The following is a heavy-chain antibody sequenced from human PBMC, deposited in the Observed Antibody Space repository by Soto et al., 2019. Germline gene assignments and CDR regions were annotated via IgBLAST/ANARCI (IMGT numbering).Heavy chain of an antibody. CDR1: GYTFTSYG. V-gene: IGHV1-18*01. CDR3: ARGDYYDSSGYYRYYYYGMDV. J-gene: IGHJ6*02. Sequence: QVQLVQSGAEVKKPGASVKVSCKASGYTFTSYGISWVRQAPGQGLEWMGWISAYNGNTNYAQKLQGRVTMTTDTSTSTAYMELRSLRSDDTAVYYCARGDYYDSSGYYRYYYYGMDVWGQGTTVTVSS. D-gene: IGHD3-22*01. CDR2: ISAYNGNT.